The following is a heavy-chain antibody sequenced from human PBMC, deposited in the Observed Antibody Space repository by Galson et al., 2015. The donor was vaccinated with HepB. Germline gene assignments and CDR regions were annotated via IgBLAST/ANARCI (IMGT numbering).Heavy chain of an antibody. Sequence: SLRLSCAASGFNFSNYEMNWVRQAPGKGLEWISYISNSGTTIYYADSVKGRFTISRDNAKNSLYLQMNSLRAEDTAVYFCARDFHVHAFDMWGQGTMVTVSS. V-gene: IGHV3-48*03. CDR3: ARDFHVHAFDM. CDR2: ISNSGTTI. CDR1: GFNFSNYE. J-gene: IGHJ3*02.